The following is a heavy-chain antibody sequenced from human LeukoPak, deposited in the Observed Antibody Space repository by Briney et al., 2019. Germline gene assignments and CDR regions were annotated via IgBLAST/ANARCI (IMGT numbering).Heavy chain of an antibody. V-gene: IGHV5-51*01. CDR2: IYPGDSDT. J-gene: IGHJ3*02. Sequence: GESLKISCKASGYTFTNYWIGWGRQMPGKGLECMGIIYPGDSDTRYSPSFEGQVTISADKSISTPYLQWSSLKASDTAMYYCAREDYGGINDAFDIWGQGTMVTVSS. CDR3: AREDYGGINDAFDI. CDR1: GYTFTNYW. D-gene: IGHD4-23*01.